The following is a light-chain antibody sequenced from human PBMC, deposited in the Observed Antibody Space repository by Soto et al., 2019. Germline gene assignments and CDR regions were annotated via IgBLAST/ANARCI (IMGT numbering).Light chain of an antibody. Sequence: EIVLTQSPGTLSLSPGERATLSCISSQSVSSSYLAWYQQKPGQAPRLLIYGASSRATGIPDRFSGSGSGTDFTLTISSLQSEDFAVYYCQQYNNWPITCGQGTRLEIK. CDR2: GAS. J-gene: IGKJ5*01. V-gene: IGKV3-20*01. CDR3: QQYNNWPIT. CDR1: QSVSSSY.